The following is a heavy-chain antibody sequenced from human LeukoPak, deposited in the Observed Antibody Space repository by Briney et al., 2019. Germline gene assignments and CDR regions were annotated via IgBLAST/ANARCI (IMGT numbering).Heavy chain of an antibody. V-gene: IGHV3-33*01. J-gene: IGHJ3*01. Sequence: PGRSLRLSCVASGFTFSRYGMHWVRQAPGKGLEWVAVIWYDGSYKYYADSVKGRFTISRDNAKNSLYLQMNSLRAEDTAVFCCARGGSPGYNYNAFDVWGQGTMVTVSS. D-gene: IGHD3-9*01. CDR1: GFTFSRYG. CDR3: ARGGSPGYNYNAFDV. CDR2: IWYDGSYK.